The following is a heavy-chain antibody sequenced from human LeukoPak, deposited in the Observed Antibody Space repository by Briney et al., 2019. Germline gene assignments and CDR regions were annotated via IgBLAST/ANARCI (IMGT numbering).Heavy chain of an antibody. CDR2: IYYSGST. V-gene: IGHV4-61*05. J-gene: IGHJ4*02. D-gene: IGHD5-18*01. Sequence: PSETLSLTCTVSGGSISSRSYYWGWIRQPPGKGLEWIGYIYYSGSTNYNPSLKSRVTISVDTSKNQFSLKLSSVTAADTAVYYCARGGYSYGFGFDYWGQGTLVTVSS. CDR1: GGSISSRSYY. CDR3: ARGGYSYGFGFDY.